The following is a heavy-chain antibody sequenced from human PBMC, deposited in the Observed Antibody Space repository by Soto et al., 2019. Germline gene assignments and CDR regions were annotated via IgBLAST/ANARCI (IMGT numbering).Heavy chain of an antibody. V-gene: IGHV5-51*01. CDR3: ARSPRSSPYFDF. CDR2: IYPGDHET. CDR1: GDTFSNFW. D-gene: IGHD6-13*01. J-gene: IGHJ4*02. Sequence: GESLKISCQGSGDTFSNFWIGWVRQLPGQGLEWMGIIYPGDHETRYSPSFLGKVTISAETSINTAYLQLSSLEASDSAFYFCARSPRSSPYFDFWGQGALVTVSS.